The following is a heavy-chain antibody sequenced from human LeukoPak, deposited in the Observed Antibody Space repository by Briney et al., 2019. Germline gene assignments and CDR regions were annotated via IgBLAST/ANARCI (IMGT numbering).Heavy chain of an antibody. Sequence: GASVKVSCQASGYAFTYYYIHWVRQAPGQGLEWVGIINPNGGSTSYAQKLQGRVIMTRDTSTSTVYMDLSSLRSDDTAVYYCAREAVAGTKYYGMDVWGQGTTVTVSS. CDR2: INPNGGST. D-gene: IGHD6-19*01. CDR1: GYAFTYYY. J-gene: IGHJ6*02. CDR3: AREAVAGTKYYGMDV. V-gene: IGHV1-46*01.